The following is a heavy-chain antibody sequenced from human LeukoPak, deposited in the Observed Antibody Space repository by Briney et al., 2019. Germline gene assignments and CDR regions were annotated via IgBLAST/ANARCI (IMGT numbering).Heavy chain of an antibody. Sequence: GGSLRLSCAASGFSLSGNAVSWVRQAPGKRPEWVAGIGPDDATFHPASVRGRFTISRDTSQNTMYLQMNSLRAEDTALYYCAKGNLQLGQDACDIWGQGTMVTVSS. D-gene: IGHD5-18*01. J-gene: IGHJ3*02. CDR3: AKGNLQLGQDACDI. CDR1: GFSLSGNA. V-gene: IGHV3-23*01. CDR2: IGPDDAT.